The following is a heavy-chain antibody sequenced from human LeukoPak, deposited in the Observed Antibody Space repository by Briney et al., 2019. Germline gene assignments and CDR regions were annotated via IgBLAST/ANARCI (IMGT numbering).Heavy chain of an antibody. V-gene: IGHV4-39*07. CDR3: ARDPMVRGVMRGQRWFDP. J-gene: IGHJ5*02. D-gene: IGHD3-10*01. Sequence: SETLSLTCTVSGGSISSYYWGWIRQPPGKGLEWIGSIYYSGSTYYNPSLKSRVTISVDTSKNQFSLKLSSVTAADTAVYYCARDPMVRGVMRGQRWFDPWGQGTLVTVSS. CDR1: GGSISSYY. CDR2: IYYSGST.